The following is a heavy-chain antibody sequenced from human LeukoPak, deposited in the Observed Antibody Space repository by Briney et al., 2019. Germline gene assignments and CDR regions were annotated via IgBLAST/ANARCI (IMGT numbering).Heavy chain of an antibody. CDR1: GGSISSYY. D-gene: IGHD2-2*01. J-gene: IGHJ6*03. V-gene: IGHV4-59*01. Sequence: SETPSLTCTVSGGSISSYYWSWIRQPPGKGLEWIGYIYYSGSTNYNPSLKSRVTISVDTSKNQFSLKLSSVTAADTAVYYCARVRPMLGYYYYYMDVWGKGTTVTVSS. CDR2: IYYSGST. CDR3: ARVRPMLGYYYYYMDV.